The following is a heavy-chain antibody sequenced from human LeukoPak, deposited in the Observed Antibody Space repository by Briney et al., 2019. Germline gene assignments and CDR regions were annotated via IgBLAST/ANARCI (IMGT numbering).Heavy chain of an antibody. CDR2: IYHSGST. Sequence: SETLSLTCTVSGYSISSGYYWGWIRQPPGKGLEWIGSIYHSGSTYYNPSLKSRVTISVDTSKNQFSLELSSVTAADTAVYYCARNRSDLYDSSGYYLPSYFDYWGQGTLVTVSS. J-gene: IGHJ4*02. CDR3: ARNRSDLYDSSGYYLPSYFDY. D-gene: IGHD3-22*01. CDR1: GYSISSGYY. V-gene: IGHV4-38-2*02.